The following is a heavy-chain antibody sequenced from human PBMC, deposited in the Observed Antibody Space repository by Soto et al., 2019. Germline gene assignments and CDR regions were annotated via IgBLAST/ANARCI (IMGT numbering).Heavy chain of an antibody. CDR3: ARHPSRVGLRFLAWLKSPFDY. J-gene: IGHJ4*02. V-gene: IGHV1-3*01. D-gene: IGHD3-3*01. CDR2: INAGNGNT. Sequence: ASVKVSCKASGYTFTSYAMHWVRQAPGQRLEWMGWINAGNGNTKYSQKFQGRVTITRDTSASTAYMELSSLRSEDTAVYYCARHPSRVGLRFLAWLKSPFDYWGQGTLVTVSS. CDR1: GYTFTSYA.